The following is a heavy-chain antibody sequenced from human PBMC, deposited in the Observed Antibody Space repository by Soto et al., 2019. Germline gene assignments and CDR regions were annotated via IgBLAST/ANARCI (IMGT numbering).Heavy chain of an antibody. CDR2: FSGSGAAT. J-gene: IGHJ4*02. CDR3: AKAVKSNIYYFAS. V-gene: IGHV3-23*01. D-gene: IGHD3-3*02. Sequence: PGGSLRLSCAASGFTFSSYAMNWVRQAPGKGLEWVSSFSGSGAATYYADSVKGRFTISRDSSKNTLYLQMNSLRAEDTAIYYCAKAVKSNIYYFASWGQGTLVTVSS. CDR1: GFTFSSYA.